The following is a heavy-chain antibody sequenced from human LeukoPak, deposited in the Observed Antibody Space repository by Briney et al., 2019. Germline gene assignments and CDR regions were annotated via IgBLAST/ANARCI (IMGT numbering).Heavy chain of an antibody. V-gene: IGHV4-39*01. J-gene: IGHJ4*02. D-gene: IGHD5-12*01. CDR3: ARHEFKKWLRF. CDR2: IYYSGST. CDR1: GGSISSSSYY. Sequence: PSETLSLTCTVSGGSISSSSYYWGWIRQPPGKGLEWIGSIYYSGSTYYNPSLKSRVTISVDTSKNQFSLKLSSVTAADTAVYYCARHEFKKWLRFWGQGTLVTVSS.